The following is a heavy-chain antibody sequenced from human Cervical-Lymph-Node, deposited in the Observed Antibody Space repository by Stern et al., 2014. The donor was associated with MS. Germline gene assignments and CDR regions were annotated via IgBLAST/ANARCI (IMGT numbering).Heavy chain of an antibody. CDR1: GYTFTNYY. Sequence: QVQLVQSGAEVKKPGASMRISCKASGYTFTNYYVHWVRQAPGQRLEWMGMINPTTGRTSYAQRFQGRVTMTRNTSTNTAYMELSSLGPEDTAVYFCARAQDYSNVVANYWGQGTLVTVSS. CDR2: INPTTGRT. D-gene: IGHD2-8*01. J-gene: IGHJ4*02. V-gene: IGHV1-46*03. CDR3: ARAQDYSNVVANY.